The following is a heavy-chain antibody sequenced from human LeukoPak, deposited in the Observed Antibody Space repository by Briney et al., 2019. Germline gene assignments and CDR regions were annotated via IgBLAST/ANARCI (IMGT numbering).Heavy chain of an antibody. D-gene: IGHD6-19*01. J-gene: IGHJ3*02. Sequence: PGGSLRLSCAASGFTFSSYDIHWVRQAPGKGLGWVAVIWYDGSNKYYADSVKGRFTISRDNSKNTLYLQMNSLRAEDTAMYYCARGFSSGWYGGDAFDIWGQGTMVTVSS. CDR1: GFTFSSYD. V-gene: IGHV3-33*01. CDR2: IWYDGSNK. CDR3: ARGFSSGWYGGDAFDI.